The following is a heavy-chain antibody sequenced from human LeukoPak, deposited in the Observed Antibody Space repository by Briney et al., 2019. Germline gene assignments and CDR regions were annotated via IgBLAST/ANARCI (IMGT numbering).Heavy chain of an antibody. V-gene: IGHV3-9*01. D-gene: IGHD6-6*01. J-gene: IGHJ6*02. CDR1: GFPFDDYA. Sequence: GRSLRLSCAASGFPFDDYAMHWVRQAPGKGLEWVSGISWNSGSIGYADSVKGRFTISRDNAKNSLYLQMNSLRAEDTALYYCASSSSSDYYYYGMDVWGQGTTVTVSS. CDR3: ASSSSSDYYYYGMDV. CDR2: ISWNSGSI.